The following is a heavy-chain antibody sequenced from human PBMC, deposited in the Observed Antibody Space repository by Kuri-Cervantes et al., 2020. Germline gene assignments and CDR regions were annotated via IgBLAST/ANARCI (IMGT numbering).Heavy chain of an antibody. CDR3: ARGRSPFDY. Sequence: SQTLSLTCAVYGGSFSGYYWSWIRQPSGKGLEWIGEINHSGSTNYNPSLKSRVTISVDTYKNQFSLKLSSVTAADTAVYYCARGRSPFDYWGQGTLVTVSS. CDR2: INHSGST. CDR1: GGSFSGYY. J-gene: IGHJ4*02. V-gene: IGHV4-34*01.